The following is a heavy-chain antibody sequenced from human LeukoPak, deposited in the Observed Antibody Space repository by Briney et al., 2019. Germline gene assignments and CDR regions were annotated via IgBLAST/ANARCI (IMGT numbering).Heavy chain of an antibody. Sequence: PGGSLRLSCAASGFIFSSYNMNWVRQAPGKGLEWVSSISSRSNYIYYADSVKGRFTISRDNAKNSVYLQMNSLGAEDTALYYCARDGYSSSSFDYWGQGTLVTVSS. V-gene: IGHV3-21*01. CDR3: ARDGYSSSSFDY. J-gene: IGHJ4*02. D-gene: IGHD6-6*01. CDR2: ISSRSNYI. CDR1: GFIFSSYN.